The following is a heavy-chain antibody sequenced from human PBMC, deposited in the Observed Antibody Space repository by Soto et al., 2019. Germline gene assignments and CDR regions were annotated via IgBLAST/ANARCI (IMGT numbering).Heavy chain of an antibody. V-gene: IGHV3-7*01. CDR3: ASIVRGVYFDY. Sequence: GGSLRLSCAASGFTFSSYWMSWVRQAPGKGLEWVANIKQDGSEKYYVDSVKGRFTISRDNAKNSLYLQMNSLRAEDTVVYYCASIVRGVYFDYWGQGTLVTVSS. J-gene: IGHJ4*02. CDR1: GFTFSSYW. CDR2: IKQDGSEK. D-gene: IGHD3-16*02.